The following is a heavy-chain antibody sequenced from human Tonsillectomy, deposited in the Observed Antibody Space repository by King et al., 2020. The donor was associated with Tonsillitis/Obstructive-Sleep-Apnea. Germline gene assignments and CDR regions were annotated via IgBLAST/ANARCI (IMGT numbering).Heavy chain of an antibody. CDR1: GYTF. CDR3: ASDPEQGGDSGWNGRYDY. V-gene: IGHV1-46*01. Sequence: VQLVESGAEVKKPGASVKVSCKASGYTFMHWVRQAPGHGLEWMGIINPSGGSTRYAQKFQGKVTMTRDTSTRTVYMELSSLRSEDTDVYYCASDPEQGGDSGWNGRYDYWGQGTLVTVSS. D-gene: IGHD1-1*01. CDR2: INPSGGST. J-gene: IGHJ4*02.